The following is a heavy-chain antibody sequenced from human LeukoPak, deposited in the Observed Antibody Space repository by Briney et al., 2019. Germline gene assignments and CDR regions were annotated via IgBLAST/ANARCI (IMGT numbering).Heavy chain of an antibody. J-gene: IGHJ4*02. CDR3: AREGRVSGYDFDC. Sequence: GGSLRLSCAASGFTFSSYWLHWVRQAPGKGLVWVSRINSDGSSITYADSVKGRFTISRDNAKNTLYLQMNSLRVEDSAVYYCAREGRVSGYDFDCWGQGTLVTVSS. D-gene: IGHD5-12*01. V-gene: IGHV3-74*03. CDR2: INSDGSSI. CDR1: GFTFSSYW.